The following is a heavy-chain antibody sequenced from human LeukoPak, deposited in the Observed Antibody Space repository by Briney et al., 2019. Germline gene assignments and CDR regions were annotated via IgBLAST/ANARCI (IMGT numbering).Heavy chain of an antibody. CDR1: GGTFSSYA. D-gene: IGHD3-22*01. CDR3: ARDRDYYDSSGYSDKSDY. CDR2: IIPILGIA. V-gene: IGHV1-69*04. J-gene: IGHJ4*02. Sequence: ASVKVSCKASGGTFSSYAISWVRQAPGQGLEWMGRIIPILGIANYAQKFQGRVTTTADKSTSTAYMELSSLRSEDTAVYYCARDRDYYDSSGYSDKSDYWGQGTLVTVSS.